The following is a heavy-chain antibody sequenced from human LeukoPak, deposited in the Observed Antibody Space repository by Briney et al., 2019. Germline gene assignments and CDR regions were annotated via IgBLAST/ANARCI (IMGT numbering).Heavy chain of an antibody. Sequence: SQTLSLTCTVSGGSISSGSYYWSWIRQPAGKGLEWIGRIYTSGSTNYNPSFKSRVTISVDTSKNQFSLKLSSVTAADTAVYYCARTSDYSNHGSYFDYWGQGTLVTVSS. CDR1: GGSISSGSYY. CDR2: IYTSGST. V-gene: IGHV4-61*02. D-gene: IGHD4-11*01. CDR3: ARTSDYSNHGSYFDY. J-gene: IGHJ4*02.